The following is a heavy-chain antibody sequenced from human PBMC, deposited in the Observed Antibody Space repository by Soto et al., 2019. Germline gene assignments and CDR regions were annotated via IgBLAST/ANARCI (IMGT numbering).Heavy chain of an antibody. CDR2: IGTTGDK. CDR1: GFTFSRFD. Sequence: EVQLVESGGGLVQPGGSLRLSCAASGFTFSRFDMHWVRQATGKGLEWVSSIGTTGDKYYPGSVKGRFTISRENAKNSLYFQMNSLRDGDTAVYYCARGGDTSIYSMDVWGKGTTVTVSS. D-gene: IGHD5-18*01. V-gene: IGHV3-13*01. J-gene: IGHJ6*03. CDR3: ARGGDTSIYSMDV.